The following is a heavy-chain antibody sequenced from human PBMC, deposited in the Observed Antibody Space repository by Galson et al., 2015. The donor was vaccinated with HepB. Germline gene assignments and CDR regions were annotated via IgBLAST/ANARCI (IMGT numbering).Heavy chain of an antibody. D-gene: IGHD3-3*01. CDR3: TTYVPYYDFWSGYYPDY. CDR1: GFTFSNAW. Sequence: SLRLSCAASGFTFSNAWMNWVRQAPGKGLEWVGRIKSKTDGGTTDYAAPVKGRFTISRDDSKNTLYLQMNSLKTEDTAVYYCTTYVPYYDFWSGYYPDYWGQGTLVTVSS. V-gene: IGHV3-15*07. J-gene: IGHJ4*02. CDR2: IKSKTDGGTT.